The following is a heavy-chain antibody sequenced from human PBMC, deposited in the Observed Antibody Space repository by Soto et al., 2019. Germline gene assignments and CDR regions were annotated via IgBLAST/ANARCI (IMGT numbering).Heavy chain of an antibody. CDR1: GGSLIGFY. Sequence: DTLSLTCAVYGGSLIGFYWNWIRQPPWKGLEGTGQINHSGSTNYNPSLKSRVTVSVDASKNQFSLRLSSVTAADTAVYYCARGRRSSDGSGYPKAFDIWGHGAMVTVS. J-gene: IGHJ3*02. D-gene: IGHD3-22*01. V-gene: IGHV4-34*01. CDR3: ARGRRSSDGSGYPKAFDI. CDR2: INHSGST.